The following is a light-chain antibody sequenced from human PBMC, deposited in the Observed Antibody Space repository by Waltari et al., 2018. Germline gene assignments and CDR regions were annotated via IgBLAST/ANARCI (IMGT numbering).Light chain of an antibody. CDR2: STV. Sequence: QTVVTQEPSLTVSPGGTVTLTCASNTGTVTPDYGAHWFQQKPGQAPRALIFSTVHRHSWTPARFSGSLLGGRAALTLSGAQPEDEAEYYCLLYYDGAQVFGGGTKLTVL. CDR1: TGTVTPDYG. J-gene: IGLJ3*02. V-gene: IGLV7-43*01. CDR3: LLYYDGAQV.